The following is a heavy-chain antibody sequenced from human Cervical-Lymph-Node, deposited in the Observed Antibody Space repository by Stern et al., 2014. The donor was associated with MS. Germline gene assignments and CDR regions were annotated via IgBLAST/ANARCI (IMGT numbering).Heavy chain of an antibody. D-gene: IGHD1-1*01. J-gene: IGHJ3*01. CDR3: ARERKVERSARLLVSFDV. CDR1: GASFSDNY. CDR2: VNSSGGT. V-gene: IGHV4-34*04. Sequence: QVQLQEWGAGLLRPSETLSLTCAVHGASFSDNYWSWIRQTPGTGLEWIGEVNSSGGTHNTPSLKSRATLAVDPSRNQSSLSLSSLAAADTAMYYCARERKVERSARLLVSFDVWGQGTLVTVSS.